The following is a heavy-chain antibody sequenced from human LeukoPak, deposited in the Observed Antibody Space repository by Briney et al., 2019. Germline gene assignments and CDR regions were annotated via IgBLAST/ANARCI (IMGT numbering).Heavy chain of an antibody. CDR2: INHSGST. CDR3: AREDYSSGWYRYDY. V-gene: IGHV4-34*01. D-gene: IGHD6-19*01. CDR1: GGSFSGYY. J-gene: IGHJ4*02. Sequence: SETLSLTCAVYGGSFSGYYWSWIRQPPGKGLEWIGEINHSGSTNYNPSLKSRVTISIDTSKNQFSLKLSSVTAADTAVYYCAREDYSSGWYRYDYWGQGTLVTVSS.